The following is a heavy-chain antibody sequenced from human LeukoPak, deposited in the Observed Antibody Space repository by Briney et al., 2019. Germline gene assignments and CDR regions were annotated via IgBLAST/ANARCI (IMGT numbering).Heavy chain of an antibody. D-gene: IGHD2-21*01. J-gene: IGHJ5*02. V-gene: IGHV3-30-3*01. CDR3: ARVYCGRTTCDPWLDP. Sequence: GGSLRLSCAASGFTFSSHALHWVRQAPGKGLEWAAVISYDGSDKYYADSVKGRFTISRDNSKSMLYLQMNSLRAEDTAVYYCARVYCGRTTCDPWLDPWGQGTLVTVSS. CDR1: GFTFSSHA. CDR2: ISYDGSDK.